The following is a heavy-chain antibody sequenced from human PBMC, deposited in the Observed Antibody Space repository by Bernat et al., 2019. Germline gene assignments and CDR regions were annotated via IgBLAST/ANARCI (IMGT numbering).Heavy chain of an antibody. CDR2: LRGSGDST. D-gene: IGHD4-23*01. V-gene: IGHV3-23*04. CDR1: GFTFNSYG. CDR3: AKEDGRSPPNAFDI. Sequence: EVQLVESGGGLVQPGGSLRLSCAASGFTFNSYGMSWVRQAPGKGLGWVSALRGSGDSTYSADSVKGRFTISSDNSKNTLYLQMNSLRGEDTAVYYCAKEDGRSPPNAFDIWGQGTMVTVSS. J-gene: IGHJ3*02.